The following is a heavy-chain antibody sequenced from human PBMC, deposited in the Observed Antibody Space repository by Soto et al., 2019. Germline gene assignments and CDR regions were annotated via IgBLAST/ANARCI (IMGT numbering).Heavy chain of an antibody. V-gene: IGHV3-30*04. CDR3: ARGRGLAARPQHLDH. CDR1: GFLFSGYA. CDR2: ISYDGKEK. Sequence: QVQLVESGGGVVRPGGSLRLSCATSGFLFSGYAMHWVRQTPGKGLEWVAVISYDGKEKYYADSAEGRFTISRESSGVTLYLQMSSLRVEDTAVYYCARGRGLAARPQHLDHWGQGTLVTVSS. J-gene: IGHJ4*02. D-gene: IGHD6-6*01.